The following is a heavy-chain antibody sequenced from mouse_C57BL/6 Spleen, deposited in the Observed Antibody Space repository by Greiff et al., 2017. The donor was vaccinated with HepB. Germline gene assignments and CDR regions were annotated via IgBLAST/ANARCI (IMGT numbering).Heavy chain of an antibody. CDR1: GYTFTDYY. Sequence: EVQLQQSGPELVKPGASVKISCKASGYTFTDYYINWVKQSHGKSLEWIGDINPNNGGTSYNQKFKGKATLTVDKSSSTAYMELSSLTSEDSAVYYCARWGTGTRGFDYWGQGTTLTVSS. V-gene: IGHV1-26*01. D-gene: IGHD4-1*01. CDR2: INPNNGGT. J-gene: IGHJ2*01. CDR3: ARWGTGTRGFDY.